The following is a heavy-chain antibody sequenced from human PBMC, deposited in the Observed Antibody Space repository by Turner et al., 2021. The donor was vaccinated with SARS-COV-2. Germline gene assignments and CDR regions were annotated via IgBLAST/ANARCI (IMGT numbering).Heavy chain of an antibody. Sequence: QVQLVESGGGVVQPGRSLRLSCAASGFTFSRYGMHWVRQAPGKGLEWVAIISYDGSDKYYADSVKGRFTISRDNSKNTLYLQMNSLRAEDTAVYYCAKGGWYYDSSAADYWGQGTLVTVSS. D-gene: IGHD3-22*01. CDR2: ISYDGSDK. J-gene: IGHJ4*02. CDR1: GFTFSRYG. CDR3: AKGGWYYDSSAADY. V-gene: IGHV3-30*18.